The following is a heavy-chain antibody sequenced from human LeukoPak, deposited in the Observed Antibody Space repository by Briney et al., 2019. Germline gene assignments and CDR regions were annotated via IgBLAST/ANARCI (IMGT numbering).Heavy chain of an antibody. Sequence: PSETLSLTCTVSGDSIIGYYWSWIRQPPGKGLEWIWYIHYSGNTNYNPSLKSRVTISVDTSRSHFSLKLSSATAADTAVYYCARGERLGPDFWGQGTLVTVSS. CDR2: IHYSGNT. D-gene: IGHD1-1*01. CDR3: ARGERLGPDF. J-gene: IGHJ4*02. V-gene: IGHV4-59*01. CDR1: GDSIIGYY.